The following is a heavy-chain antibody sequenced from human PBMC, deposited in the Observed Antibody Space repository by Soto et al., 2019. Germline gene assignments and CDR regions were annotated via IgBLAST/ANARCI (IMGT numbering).Heavy chain of an antibody. CDR2: IFWDDDK. D-gene: IGHD3-3*01. CDR1: GFSLSTSGVA. Sequence: SGPTLVNPTQTLTLTCTFSGFSLSTSGVAVGWIRQAPRKAPEWLAFIFWDDDKRYSPSLENRLTITKDTSKNQVVLTMTNMDLVDTPTYYCAPTFDFWSGYYFSYWGRGTLVTVSS. V-gene: IGHV2-5*02. CDR3: APTFDFWSGYYFSY. J-gene: IGHJ4*02.